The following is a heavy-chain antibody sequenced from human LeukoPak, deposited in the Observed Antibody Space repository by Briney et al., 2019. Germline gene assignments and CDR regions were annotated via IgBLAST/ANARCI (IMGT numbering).Heavy chain of an antibody. Sequence: GGSLRLSCAASGFTFSSYAMSWVRQAPGKGLEWVSAISGSGGNTYYADSVKGRFTISRDNSKNTLYLQMNSLRAEDTAVYYCAKASRSTSCYRGWGQGTLVTVSS. CDR2: ISGSGGNT. V-gene: IGHV3-23*01. J-gene: IGHJ4*02. CDR3: AKASRSTSCYRG. D-gene: IGHD2-2*02. CDR1: GFTFSSYA.